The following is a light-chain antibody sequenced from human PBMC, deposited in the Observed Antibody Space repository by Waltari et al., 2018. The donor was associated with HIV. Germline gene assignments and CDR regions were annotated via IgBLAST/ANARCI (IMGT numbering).Light chain of an antibody. V-gene: IGKV3-20*01. J-gene: IGKJ1*01. CDR1: QSVSDSS. Sequence: EIVLTQSPGTLSLSPGERATFYCRASQSVSDSSLVWDQQKPGQAPRLLIYGASNRATGIPDRFSGSGSGTDFTLTISRLDPEDFAVYYCQQFAGSVWTFGQGTRVEIK. CDR2: GAS. CDR3: QQFAGSVWT.